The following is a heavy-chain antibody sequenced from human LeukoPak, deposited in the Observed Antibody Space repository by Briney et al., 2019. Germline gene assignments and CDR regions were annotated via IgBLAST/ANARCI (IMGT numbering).Heavy chain of an antibody. CDR1: GYSFTSYW. V-gene: IGHV5-51*01. D-gene: IGHD6-13*01. Sequence: GESLKISCKGSGYSFTSYWIGWVRQMPGKGLEWMGIIYPGDSDTRYSPSFQGQVTISADKSISTAYLQWSSLKASDTAMYYCARHGRAIAAGTTTIYYWGQGTLVTVSS. CDR3: ARHGRAIAAGTTTIYY. J-gene: IGHJ4*02. CDR2: IYPGDSDT.